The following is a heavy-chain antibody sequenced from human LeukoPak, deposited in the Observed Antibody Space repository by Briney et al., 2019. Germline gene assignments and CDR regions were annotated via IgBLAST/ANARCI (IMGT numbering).Heavy chain of an antibody. J-gene: IGHJ5*02. D-gene: IGHD3-22*01. CDR2: TYVSVSA. CDR1: GHSLHISKYL. Sequence: PSDTLSLPCTLWGHSLHISKYLGPSIRQSPGKVLEWFVTTYVSVSADYNPYLKSRITMSVDTSKNQFSLNLSSVAAADTAIYYCARQGITMMSVIITSALDPWGQGTLVTVSA. CDR3: ARQGITMMSVIITSALDP. V-gene: IGHV4-39*01.